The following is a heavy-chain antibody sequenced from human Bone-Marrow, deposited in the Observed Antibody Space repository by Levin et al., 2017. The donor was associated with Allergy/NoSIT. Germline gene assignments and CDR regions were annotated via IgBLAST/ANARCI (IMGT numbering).Heavy chain of an antibody. Sequence: ASVKVTCKASGYTFTDYYMNWVRQAPGQGLEWMGWINPNSGGTNYAQKFQGRVTMTRDTSISTAYMELSGLRSDDTAVYYCARDPDYYDRAFDTWGQGTMVTVSS. CDR3: ARDPDYYDRAFDT. J-gene: IGHJ3*02. V-gene: IGHV1-2*02. CDR2: INPNSGGT. D-gene: IGHD3-22*01. CDR1: GYTFTDYY.